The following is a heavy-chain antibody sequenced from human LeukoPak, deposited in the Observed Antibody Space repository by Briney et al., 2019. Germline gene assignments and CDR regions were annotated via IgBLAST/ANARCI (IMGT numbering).Heavy chain of an antibody. J-gene: IGHJ4*02. CDR1: GGSISSYY. CDR3: AREDYGSGSYYNVRTFDY. CDR2: IYISGST. Sequence: SETLSLTCTVSGGSISSYYWSWIRQPAGKGLEWIGRIYISGSTNYNPSLKSRVTISVDTSKNQFSLKLSSVTAADTAVYYCAREDYGSGSYYNVRTFDYWGQGTLVTVSS. V-gene: IGHV4-4*07. D-gene: IGHD3-10*01.